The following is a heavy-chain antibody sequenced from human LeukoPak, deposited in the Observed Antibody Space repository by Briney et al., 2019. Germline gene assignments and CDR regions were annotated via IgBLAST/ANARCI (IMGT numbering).Heavy chain of an antibody. V-gene: IGHV4-34*01. J-gene: IGHJ4*02. CDR2: INHSGRS. CDR3: ARVRRTGYSGSYSHFDY. D-gene: IGHD1-26*01. Sequence: PSETLSLTCAVYGGSFSDYYWSWIRQPPGKGLEWIGEINHSGRSSYSPSLKSRVTISVDTSKNQFSLRLTSVTAADTAVYYCARVRRTGYSGSYSHFDYWGQGTLVTVSS. CDR1: GGSFSDYY.